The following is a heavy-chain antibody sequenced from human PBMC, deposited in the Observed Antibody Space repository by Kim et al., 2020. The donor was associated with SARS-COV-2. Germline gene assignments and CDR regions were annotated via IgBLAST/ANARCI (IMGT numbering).Heavy chain of an antibody. Sequence: ASVKVSCRASGYIFTTFYMHWVRQAPGQGLEWMGVINPNGGKTTYAQQFQGRVFMTRDTSTSTVYMEMSSLTSEDTAVYYCARELGGSYNDYWGQGTPTTVSS. D-gene: IGHD1-26*01. J-gene: IGHJ4*02. CDR2: INPNGGKT. CDR1: GYIFTTFY. V-gene: IGHV1-46*01. CDR3: ARELGGSYNDY.